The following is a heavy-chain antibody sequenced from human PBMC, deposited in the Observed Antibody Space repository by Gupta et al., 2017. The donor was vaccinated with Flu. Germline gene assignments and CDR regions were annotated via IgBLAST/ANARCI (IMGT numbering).Heavy chain of an antibody. V-gene: IGHV4-59*08. CDR3: ARHARKYLDY. CDR2: IYYSGNT. J-gene: IGHJ4*02. D-gene: IGHD3-9*01. CDR1: GGSISSHF. Sequence: LTCTVSGGSISSHFWTWIRQPPGKGREWIGYIYYSGNTNYNPSLMSRVTISMDTSKNQFSLKLSSVTAADTAVYYCARHARKYLDYGGQGALVTVSS.